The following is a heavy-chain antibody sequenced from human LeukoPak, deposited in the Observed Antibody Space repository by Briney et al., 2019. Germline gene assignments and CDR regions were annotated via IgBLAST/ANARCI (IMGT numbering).Heavy chain of an antibody. CDR3: ARRYLRNWFDP. Sequence: SETLSLTCTVSGGSISSSSYYWGWIRQPPGKGLEWIGSIYYSGSTYYTPSLKSRVTISVDTSKNQFSLKLSSVTAADTAVYYCARRYLRNWFDPWGQGTLVTVSS. CDR1: GGSISSSSYY. D-gene: IGHD1-1*01. J-gene: IGHJ5*02. CDR2: IYYSGST. V-gene: IGHV4-39*01.